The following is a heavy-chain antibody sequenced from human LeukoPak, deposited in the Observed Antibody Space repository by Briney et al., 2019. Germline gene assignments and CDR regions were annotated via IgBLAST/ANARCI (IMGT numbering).Heavy chain of an antibody. Sequence: PSETLFLTCTVSGGSISSYYWSWIRQPPGKGLEWIGYIYYSGSTNYNPSLKSRVTISVDTSKNQFSLKLSSVTAADTAVYYCARDRGLDGSDQLDSWGPGTLVTVSS. CDR1: GGSISSYY. CDR2: IYYSGST. CDR3: ARDRGLDGSDQLDS. J-gene: IGHJ5*01. V-gene: IGHV4-59*01. D-gene: IGHD3-10*01.